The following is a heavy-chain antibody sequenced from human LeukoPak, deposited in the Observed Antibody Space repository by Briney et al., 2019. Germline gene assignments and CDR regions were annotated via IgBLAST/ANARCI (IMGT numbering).Heavy chain of an antibody. Sequence: SETLSLTCTVSGGSISSSSYYWGWIRQPPGKGLEWIGSIYYSGSTYYNPSLKSRVTISVDTSKNQFSLKLSSVTAADTAVYYCARASIYYDILTGYYSYYYMDVWGKGTTVTISS. CDR2: IYYSGST. CDR3: ARASIYYDILTGYYSYYYMDV. D-gene: IGHD3-9*01. J-gene: IGHJ6*03. CDR1: GGSISSSSYY. V-gene: IGHV4-39*07.